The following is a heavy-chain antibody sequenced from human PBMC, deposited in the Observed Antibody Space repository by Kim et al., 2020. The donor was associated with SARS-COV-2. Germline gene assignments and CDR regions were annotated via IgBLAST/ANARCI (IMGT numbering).Heavy chain of an antibody. J-gene: IGHJ4*02. CDR3: ARAEITMIVVVIPETFDY. D-gene: IGHD3-22*01. CDR1: GFTFSSYG. CDR2: ISYDGSNK. Sequence: GGSLRLSCAASGFTFSSYGMHWVRQAPGKGLEWVAVISYDGSNKYYADSVKGRFTISRDNSKNTLYLQMNSLRAEDTAVYYCARAEITMIVVVIPETFDYWGQGTLVTVSS. V-gene: IGHV3-33*05.